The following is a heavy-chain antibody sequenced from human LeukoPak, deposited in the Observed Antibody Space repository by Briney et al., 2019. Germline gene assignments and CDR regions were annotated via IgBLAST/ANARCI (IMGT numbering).Heavy chain of an antibody. Sequence: SETLSLTCAVYGGSFSGYYWSWIRQPPGKGLEWIGEINHSGSTNYNPSLKSRVTISVDTSKNQISLKLSSVTAADTAVYYCARGPGAIDYWGQGTLVTVSS. J-gene: IGHJ4*02. CDR2: INHSGST. V-gene: IGHV4-34*01. CDR1: GGSFSGYY. D-gene: IGHD1-26*01. CDR3: ARGPGAIDY.